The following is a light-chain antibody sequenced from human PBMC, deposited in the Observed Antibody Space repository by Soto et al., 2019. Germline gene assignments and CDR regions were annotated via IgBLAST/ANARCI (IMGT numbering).Light chain of an antibody. CDR1: QPISSW. J-gene: IGKJ1*01. V-gene: IGKV1-5*01. CDR2: DAS. CDR3: QQYENYWT. Sequence: DIQMTQSPPTLSASVGDRVTITCRASQPISSWLAWYHQKPGKAPKLLIYDASNLESGVPSRFSGSGSRTEFTLTISSLQPEDFGIYYCQQYENYWTFGQGTKVEIK.